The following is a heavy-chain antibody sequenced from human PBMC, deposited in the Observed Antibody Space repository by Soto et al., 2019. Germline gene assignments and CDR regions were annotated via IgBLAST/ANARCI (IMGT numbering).Heavy chain of an antibody. CDR3: AREVLSCGGDCYPRNWFDP. J-gene: IGHJ5*02. Sequence: GASVKVSCKASGYTFTGYYMHWVRQAPGQGLEWMGWINPNSGGTNYAQKFQGWVTMTRDTSISTAYMELSRLRSDDTAVYYCAREVLSCGGDCYPRNWFDPWGQGTLVTVSS. V-gene: IGHV1-2*04. D-gene: IGHD2-21*02. CDR1: GYTFTGYY. CDR2: INPNSGGT.